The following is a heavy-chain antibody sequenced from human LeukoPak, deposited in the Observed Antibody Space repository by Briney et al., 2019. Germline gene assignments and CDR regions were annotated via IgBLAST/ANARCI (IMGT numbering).Heavy chain of an antibody. J-gene: IGHJ4*02. CDR1: GFSLSTSGVG. V-gene: IGHV2-5*01. CDR2: IYWNDDK. Sequence: SGPTLVNPTQTLTLTCTFSGFSLSTSGVGVGWIRQPPGKALEWLALIYWNDDKRYSPSLKSRLTITKDTSKNQVVLTMTNMDPVDTATYYCARWLLSDYYFDYWGQGTLVTVSS. D-gene: IGHD3-22*01. CDR3: ARWLLSDYYFDY.